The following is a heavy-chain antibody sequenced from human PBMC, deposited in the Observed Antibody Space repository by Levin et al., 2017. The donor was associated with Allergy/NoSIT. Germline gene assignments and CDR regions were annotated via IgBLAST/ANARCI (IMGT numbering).Heavy chain of an antibody. CDR1: GYTFTSYY. Sequence: GESLKISCQASGYTFTSYYMHWVRQAPGQGLEWMGIINPSGGSTSYAQTFQGRVTMTRDTSTSTVYMELSSLRSEDTAVYYCAFGEPLGAFDIWGQGTMVTVSS. D-gene: IGHD3-10*01. CDR3: AFGEPLGAFDI. CDR2: INPSGGST. J-gene: IGHJ3*02. V-gene: IGHV1-46*01.